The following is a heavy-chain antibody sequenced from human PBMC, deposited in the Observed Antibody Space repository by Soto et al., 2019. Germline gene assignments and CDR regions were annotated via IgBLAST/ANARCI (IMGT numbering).Heavy chain of an antibody. J-gene: IGHJ6*02. D-gene: IGHD6-13*01. CDR3: ARLAAAGHGRHYYYYGMDV. CDR2: IYYSGST. Sequence: SETLSLTNTVSGGSIRSSSYYWGWIRQPPGKGLEWIGSIYYSGSTYYNPSLKSRVTISVDTSKNQFSLKLSSVTAADTAVYYCARLAAAGHGRHYYYYGMDVWGQGTTVTVSS. V-gene: IGHV4-39*01. CDR1: GGSIRSSSYY.